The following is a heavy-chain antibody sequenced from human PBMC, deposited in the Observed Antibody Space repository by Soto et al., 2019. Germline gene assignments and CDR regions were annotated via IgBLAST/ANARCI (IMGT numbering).Heavy chain of an antibody. CDR2: ISSSSSYI. D-gene: IGHD6-13*01. Sequence: TGGSLRLSCAASGFTFSSYAMHWVRQAPGKGLEWVSSISSSSSYIYYADSVKGRFTISRDNAKNSLYLQMNSLRAEDTAVYYCARESIAAAGSKYWGQGTLVTVSS. CDR3: ARESIAAAGSKY. V-gene: IGHV3-21*01. J-gene: IGHJ4*02. CDR1: GFTFSSYA.